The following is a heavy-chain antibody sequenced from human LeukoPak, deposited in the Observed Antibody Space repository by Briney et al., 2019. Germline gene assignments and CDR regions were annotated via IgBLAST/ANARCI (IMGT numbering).Heavy chain of an antibody. V-gene: IGHV5-51*01. CDR3: ASSIRYYDFWSGYYTSYYFDY. Sequence: GESLKISCXGSGYTFTGYWIGWVRQMPGKGLEWMGIIYPGDSDTRYSPSFQGQVTISADKSINTAYLQWSTLKASDTAMYYCASSIRYYDFWSGYYTSYYFDYWGQGTLVTVSS. J-gene: IGHJ4*02. CDR1: GYTFTGYW. D-gene: IGHD3-3*01. CDR2: IYPGDSDT.